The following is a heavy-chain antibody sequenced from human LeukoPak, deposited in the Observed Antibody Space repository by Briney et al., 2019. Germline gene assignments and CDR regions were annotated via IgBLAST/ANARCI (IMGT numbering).Heavy chain of an antibody. D-gene: IGHD3-3*01. V-gene: IGHV1-2*02. CDR2: INPNRGGT. J-gene: IGHJ4*02. CDR3: ARGNEIFGVETIKTRLDW. Sequence: ASVTVSFTASGYTFTGYYMYWVRQAPGQGLEWMGWINPNRGGTKFAQKFQGRVTMTSDTSINTAYMELNRLTSDDTAVYYCARGNEIFGVETIKTRLDWWGQGTLVTVSS. CDR1: GYTFTGYY.